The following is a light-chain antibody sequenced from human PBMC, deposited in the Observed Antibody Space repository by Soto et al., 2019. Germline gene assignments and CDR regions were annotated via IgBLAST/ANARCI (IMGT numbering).Light chain of an antibody. CDR2: GAS. CDR3: QQYGSSPRT. Sequence: EIVLTQSPGTLPLSPGERATLSCRASQSVSYSYLAWYQQKPGQAPRLLIYGASSRATGIPDRFSGSGSGTDFTLTISRLEPEDFAVYYYQQYGSSPRTFGQGTKVEIK. CDR1: QSVSYSY. J-gene: IGKJ1*01. V-gene: IGKV3-20*01.